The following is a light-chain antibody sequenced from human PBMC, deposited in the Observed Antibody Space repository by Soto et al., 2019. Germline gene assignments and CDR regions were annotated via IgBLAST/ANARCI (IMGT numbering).Light chain of an antibody. CDR1: QSLVHSNGKTY. CDR2: EVS. J-gene: IGKJ5*01. CDR3: MHSVQLLPT. Sequence: DIVMTQTPLSLSVTPGQPAAISCKSRQSLVHSNGKTYLFWHLQKPGQPPQVLIYEVSNRFSGVPDRFSGSGSGTDFTLKISRVEAEDVGIYHCMHSVQLLPTFGQGTRLEIK. V-gene: IGKV2D-29*01.